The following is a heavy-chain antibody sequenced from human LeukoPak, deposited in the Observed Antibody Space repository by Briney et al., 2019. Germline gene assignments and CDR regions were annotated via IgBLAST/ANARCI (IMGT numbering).Heavy chain of an antibody. CDR3: ARGRIQLWFWYFDL. V-gene: IGHV7-4-1*02. CDR2: INTNTGNP. CDR1: GYTFTGYY. D-gene: IGHD5-18*01. Sequence: ASVKVSCKASGYTFTGYYMHWVRQAPGQGLEWMGWINTNTGNPTYAQGFTGRFVFSLDTSVSTAYLQISSLKAEDTAVYYCARGRIQLWFWYFDLWGRGTLVTVSS. J-gene: IGHJ2*01.